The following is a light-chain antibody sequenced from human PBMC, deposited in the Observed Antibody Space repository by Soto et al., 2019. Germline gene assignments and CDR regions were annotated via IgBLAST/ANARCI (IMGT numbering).Light chain of an antibody. Sequence: EIVLTQSPATLSVSPWERATLSCGASQSVSQLLKWYQQKPGQPPRLLLYDISTRAAGIPARFIGSGAGTDFTLTISSLEPEDFAVYFCQQCTNGPPCTFGQGTKLDIK. J-gene: IGKJ2*02. CDR3: QQCTNGPPCT. CDR1: QSVSQL. V-gene: IGKV3-11*01. CDR2: DIS.